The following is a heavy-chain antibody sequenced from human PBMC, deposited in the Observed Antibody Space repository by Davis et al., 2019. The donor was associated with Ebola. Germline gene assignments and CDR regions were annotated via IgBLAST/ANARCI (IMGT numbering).Heavy chain of an antibody. CDR2: IYSGGST. Sequence: GESLKISCAASGFTFSSYAMSWVRQAPGKGLEWVSVIYSGGSTYYADSVKGRFTISRDNSKNTLYLQMNSLRAEDTAVYYCARDGFLVVVVPAATDYGMDVWGQGTTVTVSS. V-gene: IGHV3-66*01. CDR1: GFTFSSYA. J-gene: IGHJ6*02. CDR3: ARDGFLVVVVPAATDYGMDV. D-gene: IGHD2-2*01.